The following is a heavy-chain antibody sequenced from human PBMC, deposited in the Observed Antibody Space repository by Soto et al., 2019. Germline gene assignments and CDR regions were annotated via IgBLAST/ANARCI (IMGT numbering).Heavy chain of an antibody. J-gene: IGHJ3*02. V-gene: IGHV1-46*03. CDR3: ATLMFGDGAFDI. D-gene: IGHD3-10*02. CDR2: INPSGGST. Sequence: ASVKVSCQASGYTFTSYYMHWVRQAPGQGLEWMGIINPSGGSTSYAQKFQGRVTMTRDTSTSTVYMELSSLRSEDTAVYYCATLMFGDGAFDIWGQGTMVTVSS. CDR1: GYTFTSYY.